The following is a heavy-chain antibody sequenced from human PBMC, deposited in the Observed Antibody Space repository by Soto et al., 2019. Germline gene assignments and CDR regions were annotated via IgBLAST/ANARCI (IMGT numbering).Heavy chain of an antibody. CDR2: IKQDGSEN. Sequence: WGSLRLSCAASGFTFISYWMIFCRQSPCKWLEWVANIKQDGSENYYVDSVRGRFTISRDNAKNSLYLQMNSLRAEDTAVYYCVRDFEGSYGYGPFDYWGQGTLVTVSS. CDR3: VRDFEGSYGYGPFDY. CDR1: GFTFISYW. V-gene: IGHV3-7*03. J-gene: IGHJ4*02. D-gene: IGHD5-18*01.